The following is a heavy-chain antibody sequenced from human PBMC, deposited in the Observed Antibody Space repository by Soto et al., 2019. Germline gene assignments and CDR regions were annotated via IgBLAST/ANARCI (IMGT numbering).Heavy chain of an antibody. CDR2: LWYDGSNGRNE. CDR1: GFTFSTYG. V-gene: IGHV3-33*01. D-gene: IGHD1-26*01. CDR3: ARRMPSATTGGVDY. J-gene: IGHJ4*02. Sequence: QVQLVESGGGVVLPGMSLRLSCAASGFTFSTYGMLWVRQAPGKGLEWVAVLWYDGSNGRNEYYADSVKGRFTISRDNSKNTLYLQMNSLRAEDTAIYYCARRMPSATTGGVDYWGQGALVTVSS.